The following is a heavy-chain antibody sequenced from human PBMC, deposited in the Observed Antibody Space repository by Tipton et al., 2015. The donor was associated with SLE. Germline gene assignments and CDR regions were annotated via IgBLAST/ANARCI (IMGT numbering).Heavy chain of an antibody. V-gene: IGHV3-33*08. Sequence: SLRLSCVASGFTFSNHGMHWVRQTPGKGLEWLATLWYDGSDKHYSDSVKGRFTISRDNSKNTLYLQMNSLRTEDTAVYYCARGLTDGFDYWGQGILVTVSS. CDR2: LWYDGSDK. CDR1: GFTFSNHG. J-gene: IGHJ4*02. D-gene: IGHD3-16*01. CDR3: ARGLTDGFDY.